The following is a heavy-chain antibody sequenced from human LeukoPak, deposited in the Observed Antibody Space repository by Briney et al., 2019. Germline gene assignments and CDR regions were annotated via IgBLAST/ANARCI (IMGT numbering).Heavy chain of an antibody. J-gene: IGHJ4*02. D-gene: IGHD6-6*01. CDR3: ARDSGTEYSSSYHFDY. CDR1: GFTFSSYA. CDR2: ISYDGSNK. V-gene: IGHV3-30-3*01. Sequence: GRSLRLSCAASGFTFSSYAMHWVRQAPGKGLEWVAVISYDGSNKYYADSVKGRFTISRDNSKNTLYLQMNSLRAEDTAVYYCARDSGTEYSSSYHFDYWGQGTLVTVSS.